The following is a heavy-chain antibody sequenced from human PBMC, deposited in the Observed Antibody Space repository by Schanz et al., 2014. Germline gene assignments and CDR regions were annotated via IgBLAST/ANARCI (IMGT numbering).Heavy chain of an antibody. D-gene: IGHD1-26*01. J-gene: IGHJ6*02. CDR2: ISGSGGST. Sequence: EVQLVESGGGLVQPGGSLRLSCAASGFTFSSSWMHWVRQAPGKGLEWVSTISGSGGSTYYADSVKGRFTISRDNSKNTLYLQMNSLGAEDTAVYYCAKDRGSGTSYYYYTVDVWGQGTTVTVSS. CDR1: GFTFSSSW. V-gene: IGHV3-23*04. CDR3: AKDRGSGTSYYYYTVDV.